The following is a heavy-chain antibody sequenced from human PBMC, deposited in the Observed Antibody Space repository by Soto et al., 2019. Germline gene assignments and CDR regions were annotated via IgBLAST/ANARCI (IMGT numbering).Heavy chain of an antibody. CDR3: ASIRSGAYDFWSGSPFDY. Sequence: QVQLQESGPGLVKPSQTLSLTCTVSGGSISSGGYYWSRIRQHPGKGLEWIGYIYYSGSTYYNPSLKSRVTISVDTSKNQFSLKLSSVTAADTAVYYCASIRSGAYDFWSGSPFDYWGQGTLVTVSS. V-gene: IGHV4-31*03. J-gene: IGHJ4*02. D-gene: IGHD3-3*01. CDR2: IYYSGST. CDR1: GGSISSGGYY.